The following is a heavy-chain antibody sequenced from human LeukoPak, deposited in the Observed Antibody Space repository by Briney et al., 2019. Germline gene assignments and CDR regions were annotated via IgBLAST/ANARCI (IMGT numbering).Heavy chain of an antibody. CDR2: IKSKTDGGTT. CDR3: TTDDPFDY. V-gene: IGHV3-15*01. Sequence: GGSLRLSCEASGVTFSSYVMSWVRQAPGKGLEWVGRIKSKTDGGTTDYAAPVKGRFTISRDDSKNTLYLQMNSLKTEDTAVYYCTTDDPFDYWGQGTLVTVSS. J-gene: IGHJ4*02. CDR1: GVTFSSYV.